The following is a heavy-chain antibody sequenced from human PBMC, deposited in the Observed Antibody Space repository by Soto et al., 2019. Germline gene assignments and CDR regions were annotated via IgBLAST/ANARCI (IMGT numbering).Heavy chain of an antibody. CDR2: IIYSGGST. D-gene: IGHD3-3*01. V-gene: IGHV3-23*01. CDR1: GSTFSSHA. Sequence: GGSLRLSCAASGSTFSSHAMSWVRQAPGKGLEWVSAIIYSGGSTYYADSVKGRFTISRDNSKNTLYLQMNSLRAEDTAVYYCARSPPYYDFWSGPNYYYYYGMDVWGQGTTVTVSS. J-gene: IGHJ6*02. CDR3: ARSPPYYDFWSGPNYYYYYGMDV.